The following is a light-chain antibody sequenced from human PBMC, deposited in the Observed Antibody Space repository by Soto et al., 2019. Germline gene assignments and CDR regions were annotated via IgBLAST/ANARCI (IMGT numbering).Light chain of an antibody. CDR2: AAS. CDR3: LQDYNYPLT. V-gene: IGKV1-6*01. CDR1: QAIRND. J-gene: IGKJ4*01. Sequence: AIQMTQSPSSLSASVGDRVSITFRASQAIRNDLDWYQQRPRKAPNLQIFAASSLQSGVPSSFSGSGSGTDFTLTNTSLQPEDFATYYRLQDYNYPLTFGGGTKVDIK.